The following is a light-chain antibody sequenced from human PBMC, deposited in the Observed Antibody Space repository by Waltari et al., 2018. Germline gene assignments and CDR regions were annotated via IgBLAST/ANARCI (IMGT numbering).Light chain of an antibody. Sequence: IVLTQSPATLSLSPGERATLSCRASQSVGSSLVWYQQKPGQSPRLLIYDSSNRATGIPARFSGSGSGTDFSLTISSLEPEDFAVYYCQLHTKSPSMYIFGQGTKLEIQ. J-gene: IGKJ2*01. CDR3: QLHTKSPSMYI. CDR1: QSVGSS. V-gene: IGKV3-11*01. CDR2: DSS.